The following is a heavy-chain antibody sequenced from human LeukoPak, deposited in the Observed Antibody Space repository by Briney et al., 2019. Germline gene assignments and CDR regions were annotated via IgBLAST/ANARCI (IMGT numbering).Heavy chain of an antibody. CDR2: IYSGGST. J-gene: IGHJ5*02. Sequence: GGSLRLSCAASGFTVTNTYISWVRQAPGKGLEWLSVIYSGGSTYYADSVKGRFTMSRDSSKNTLYLQMNSLRAEDTAVYYCARDAYSSGWYGWFDPWGQGTLVTVSS. CDR1: GFTVTNTY. D-gene: IGHD6-19*01. V-gene: IGHV3-53*01. CDR3: ARDAYSSGWYGWFDP.